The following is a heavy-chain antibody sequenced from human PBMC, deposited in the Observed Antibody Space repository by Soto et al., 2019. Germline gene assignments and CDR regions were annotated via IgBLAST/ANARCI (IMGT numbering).Heavy chain of an antibody. V-gene: IGHV1-8*02. CDR1: GYTFTSYG. CDR2: MNPNSGNT. D-gene: IGHD4-17*01. CDR3: ARTLYGDNVDY. J-gene: IGHJ4*02. Sequence: GASLKVSCKASGYTFTSYGISWVRQATGQGLEWMGWMNPNSGNTGYAQKFQGRVTMTRNTSISTAYMELSSLRSEDTAVYYCARTLYGDNVDYWGQGTLVNVSS.